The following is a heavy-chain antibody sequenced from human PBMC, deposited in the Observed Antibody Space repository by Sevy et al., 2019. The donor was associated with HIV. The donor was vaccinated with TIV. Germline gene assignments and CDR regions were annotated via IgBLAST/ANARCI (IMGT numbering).Heavy chain of an antibody. Sequence: ETLSLTCAVYGGSFSGYNWSWIRQPPGKGLEWIGEINHSGSTNYNPSPKSRVTISVDTSKNQFSLKLSSVTAADTAVYYCARGTGDSSGYYYFDYWGQGTLVTVSS. CDR1: GGSFSGYN. V-gene: IGHV4-34*01. J-gene: IGHJ4*02. CDR3: ARGTGDSSGYYYFDY. CDR2: INHSGST. D-gene: IGHD3-22*01.